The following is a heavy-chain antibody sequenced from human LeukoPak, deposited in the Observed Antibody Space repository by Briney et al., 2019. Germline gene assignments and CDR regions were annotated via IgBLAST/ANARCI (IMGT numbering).Heavy chain of an antibody. CDR2: IYPGDSDT. V-gene: IGHV5-51*01. Sequence: GESLKISCKGSGYSFTSYWIGWVRQMPGKGLEWMGIIYPGDSDTRYSPSFQGQVTISADKSISTAYLQWSSLKASDTAMYYCARHVIAARRGRENYYYYMDVWGKGTTVTVSS. CDR1: GYSFTSYW. D-gene: IGHD6-6*01. CDR3: ARHVIAARRGRENYYYYMDV. J-gene: IGHJ6*03.